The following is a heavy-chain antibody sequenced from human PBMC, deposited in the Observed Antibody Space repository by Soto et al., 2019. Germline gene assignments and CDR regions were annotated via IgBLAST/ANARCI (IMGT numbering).Heavy chain of an antibody. CDR1: GYTFFRYA. CDR2: INAGNGNT. J-gene: IGHJ5*02. CDR3: ASREVGIAVGGLNS. D-gene: IGHD6-19*01. Sequence: ASVKVSCKASGYTFFRYAIHWVRQAPGQQLEWMGWINAGNGNTKYSEKFHGRITITRETSANTAFMELSSLTSDDTAMYFCASREVGIAVGGLNSWGQGTPVTVSS. V-gene: IGHV1-3*01.